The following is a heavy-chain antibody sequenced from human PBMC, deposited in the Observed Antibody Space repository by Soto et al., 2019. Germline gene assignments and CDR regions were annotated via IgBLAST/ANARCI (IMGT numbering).Heavy chain of an antibody. D-gene: IGHD2-15*01. Sequence: ASVKVCCKDSGYTFNSYGSRWVRQAHEQGLEWMGWISAYNGNTNYAQKLQGRVTMTTDTSTSTAYMELRSLRSDDTAVYYCARDFYCSGGSCYPRAYYYYMDVWGKGTTVTVSS. CDR1: GYTFNSYG. CDR3: ARDFYCSGGSCYPRAYYYYMDV. V-gene: IGHV1-18*01. J-gene: IGHJ6*03. CDR2: ISAYNGNT.